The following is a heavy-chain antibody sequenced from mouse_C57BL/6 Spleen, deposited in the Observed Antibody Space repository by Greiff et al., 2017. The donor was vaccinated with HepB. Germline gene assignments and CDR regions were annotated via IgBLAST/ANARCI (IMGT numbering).Heavy chain of an antibody. CDR2: IDPETGGT. V-gene: IGHV1-15*01. J-gene: IGHJ1*03. Sequence: VQVVESGAELVRPGASVTLSCKASGYTFTDYEMHWVKQTPVHGLEWIGAIDPETGGTAYNQKFKGKAILTADKSSSTAYMELRSLTSEDSAVYYCTRDGGYWYFDVWGTGTTVTVSS. CDR3: TRDGGYWYFDV. CDR1: GYTFTDYE. D-gene: IGHD1-1*02.